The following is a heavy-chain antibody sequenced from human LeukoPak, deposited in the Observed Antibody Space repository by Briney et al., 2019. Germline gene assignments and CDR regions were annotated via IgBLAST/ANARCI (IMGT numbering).Heavy chain of an antibody. CDR2: IKQDGSEK. V-gene: IGHV3-7*01. Sequence: GGSLRLSCVASGFTFSSRDWMTWVRQAPGKGLEWVANIKQDGSEKNYVDSVKGRFTISRDNAKNSVDLQMNSLRVEDTAVYYCATRPQNRIYVGVFDYWGQGALVTVSS. D-gene: IGHD2-21*01. CDR3: ATRPQNRIYVGVFDY. J-gene: IGHJ4*02. CDR1: GFTFSSRDW.